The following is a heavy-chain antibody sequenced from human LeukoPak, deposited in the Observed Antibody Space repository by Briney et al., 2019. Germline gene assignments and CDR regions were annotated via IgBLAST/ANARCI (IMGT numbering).Heavy chain of an antibody. V-gene: IGHV4-59*01. J-gene: IGHJ6*03. CDR3: ARGAAATEYYYYYYYMDV. CDR2: IYYSGST. D-gene: IGHD6-13*01. Sequence: SETLSLTCTVSGGSISSYYWSWIRQPPGKGLERIGYIYYSGSTNYNPSLKSRVTISVDTSKNQFSLKLSSVTAADTAVYYCARGAAATEYYYYYYYMDVWGKGTTVTVSS. CDR1: GGSISSYY.